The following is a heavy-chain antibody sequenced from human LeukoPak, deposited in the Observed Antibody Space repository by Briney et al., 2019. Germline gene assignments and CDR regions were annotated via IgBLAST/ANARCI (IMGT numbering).Heavy chain of an antibody. Sequence: GGSLGLSCTVSGFTLSSYEMSWIRQAPGKGLEWVSSIDYDGGSGHYADSAKGRFTISRDNSNNTLFLHLNSLRGEDTAVYYCTRNSGWYGLSWGQGTLVTVSS. J-gene: IGHJ1*01. D-gene: IGHD6-19*01. CDR2: IDYDGGSG. CDR3: TRNSGWYGLS. CDR1: GFTLSSYE. V-gene: IGHV3-23*01.